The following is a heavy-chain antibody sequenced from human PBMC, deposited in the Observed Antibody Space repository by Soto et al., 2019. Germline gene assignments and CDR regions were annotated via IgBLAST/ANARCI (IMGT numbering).Heavy chain of an antibody. V-gene: IGHV1-69*01. J-gene: IGHJ4*02. CDR2: IIPLFGTA. Sequence: QVQLVQSGADVKKPGSSVKVSCKASGGTFNIYSISWVRQAPGQGLEWMGGIIPLFGTAYYAQEFQGRVTITADESTSTAYMELSSLRSEDTAVYFCARGASTHYYDSSGYSKGPLDYWGQGTLVTVSS. CDR3: ARGASTHYYDSSGYSKGPLDY. CDR1: GGTFNIYS. D-gene: IGHD3-22*01.